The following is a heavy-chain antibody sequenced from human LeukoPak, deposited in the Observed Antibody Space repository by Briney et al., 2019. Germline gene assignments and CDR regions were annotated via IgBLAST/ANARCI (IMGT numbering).Heavy chain of an antibody. J-gene: IGHJ3*02. CDR1: GGTFSSYA. D-gene: IGHD3-22*01. V-gene: IGHV1-69*01. CDR2: IIPIFGTA. CDR3: ARETITMIVVVKEGDAFDI. Sequence: ASVKVSCKASGGTFSSYAISWVRQAPGQGLEWMGGIIPIFGTANYAQKFQGRVTITADESTSTAYMELSSLRSEDTAVYYCARETITMIVVVKEGDAFDIWGQGTMVTVSS.